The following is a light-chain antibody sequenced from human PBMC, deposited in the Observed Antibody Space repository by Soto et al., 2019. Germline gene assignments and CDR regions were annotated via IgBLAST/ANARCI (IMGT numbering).Light chain of an antibody. J-gene: IGKJ4*01. Sequence: EIVLTQSPGTLSLSPGERATLSCRASQSVSSSYVAWYRQKPGQAPRLLIYGASSRATGIPDRFSGSGSETDFTLTISRLEPEDFAGYYCQQYGSSLLTFGGGTKVQIK. CDR3: QQYGSSLLT. V-gene: IGKV3-20*01. CDR1: QSVSSSY. CDR2: GAS.